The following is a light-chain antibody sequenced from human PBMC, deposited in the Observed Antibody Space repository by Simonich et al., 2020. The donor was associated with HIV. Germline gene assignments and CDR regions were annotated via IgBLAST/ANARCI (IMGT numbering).Light chain of an antibody. CDR3: QQYHSIPPT. CDR2: WAS. CDR1: QSVLYSSNNKNY. Sequence: DIVMTQSPDSLAVSLGERATLKCKSSQSVLYSSNNKNYLTWYQQKPGQPPKLLIYWASTRESGVPDRFSGSGSGTDFTLTISSLQAEDVAVYYCQQYHSIPPTFGGGTKVEIK. V-gene: IGKV4-1*01. J-gene: IGKJ4*01.